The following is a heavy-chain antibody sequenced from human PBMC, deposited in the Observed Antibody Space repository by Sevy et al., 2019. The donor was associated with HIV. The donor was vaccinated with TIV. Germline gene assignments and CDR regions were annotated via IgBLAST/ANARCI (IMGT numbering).Heavy chain of an antibody. CDR1: GFTFSSYA. J-gene: IGHJ4*02. D-gene: IGHD3-22*01. Sequence: GGSLRLSCTASGFTFSSYAMYWVRQAPGKGLEWVAVISIDGNNKDYADSVKGRFTISRDNSKNTLYLQMNSLRAEDTAVYYCASQYYDSTGYYYPLDYWGQGTLVTVSS. V-gene: IGHV3-30*04. CDR2: ISIDGNNK. CDR3: ASQYYDSTGYYYPLDY.